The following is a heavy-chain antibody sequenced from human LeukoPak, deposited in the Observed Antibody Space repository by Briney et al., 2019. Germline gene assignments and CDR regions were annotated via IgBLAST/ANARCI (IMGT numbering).Heavy chain of an antibody. CDR3: ARGDIYCSSTSCYTGPNY. D-gene: IGHD2-2*02. Sequence: ASVKVSCKASGGTFSSYAISWVRQAPGRGLEWMGGIIPIFGTANYAQKFQGRVTITRNTSISTAYMELSSLRSEDTAVYYCARGDIYCSSTSCYTGPNYWGQGTLVTVSS. V-gene: IGHV1-69*05. CDR1: GGTFSSYA. J-gene: IGHJ4*02. CDR2: IIPIFGTA.